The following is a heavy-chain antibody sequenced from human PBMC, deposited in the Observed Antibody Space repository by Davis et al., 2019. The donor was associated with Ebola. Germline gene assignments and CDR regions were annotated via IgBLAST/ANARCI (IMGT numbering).Heavy chain of an antibody. CDR3: ARVGNYYYYMDV. CDR1: GFTFRNYW. V-gene: IGHV3-7*01. J-gene: IGHJ6*03. D-gene: IGHD7-27*01. Sequence: GESLKISCAASGFTFRNYWMSWVRQAPGKGLEWVANIKHDGSEKYYVDSVKGRFTISRDNTKNSLSLQMNSLGVEDTAVYYCARVGNYYYYMDVWGKGTTVTVSS. CDR2: IKHDGSEK.